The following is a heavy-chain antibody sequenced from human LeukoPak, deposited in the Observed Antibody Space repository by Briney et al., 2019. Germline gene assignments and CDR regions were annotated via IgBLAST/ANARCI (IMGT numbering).Heavy chain of an antibody. D-gene: IGHD1-26*01. CDR1: GFTFSSYG. CDR3: AGGELRNY. Sequence: PGRSLRLSCAASGFTFSSYGMHWVRQAPGKGLEWVAVISYDGSNKYYADSVKGRFTISRDNSKNTLYLQMNSLRAEDTAVYYCAGGELRNYWGQGTLVTVSS. V-gene: IGHV3-30*03. CDR2: ISYDGSNK. J-gene: IGHJ4*02.